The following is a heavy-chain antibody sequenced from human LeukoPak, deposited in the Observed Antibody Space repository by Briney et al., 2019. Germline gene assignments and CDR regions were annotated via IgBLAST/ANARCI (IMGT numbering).Heavy chain of an antibody. CDR3: ARDHPFSQYSSSWYRFDY. J-gene: IGHJ4*02. Sequence: ASVKVSCKASGYTFTSYGISWVRQAPGQGLEWMGWISAYNGNTNYAQKLQGRVTMTTDTSTSTAYMELRSLRSDDTAVYYCARDHPFSQYSSSWYRFDYWGQGTLVTASS. CDR1: GYTFTSYG. CDR2: ISAYNGNT. D-gene: IGHD6-13*01. V-gene: IGHV1-18*01.